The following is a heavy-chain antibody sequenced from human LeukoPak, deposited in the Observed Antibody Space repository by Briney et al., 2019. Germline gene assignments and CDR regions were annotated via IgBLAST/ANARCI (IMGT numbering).Heavy chain of an antibody. CDR2: ISYSGYT. CDR3: ARGRNDNGGMFFDS. CDR1: GGSNRSYY. D-gene: IGHD4-23*01. Sequence: SETLSLTCTVSGGSNRSYYWSWIRQAPGKGLEWVGFISYSGYTSYSPSLKSRVAISVDTSKSQFSLRLSSMTAADTAIYYCARGRNDNGGMFFDSWAQGTLVTVSS. J-gene: IGHJ4*02. V-gene: IGHV4-59*01.